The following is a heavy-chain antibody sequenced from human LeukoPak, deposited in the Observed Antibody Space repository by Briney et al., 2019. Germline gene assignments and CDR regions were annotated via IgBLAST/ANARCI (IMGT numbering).Heavy chain of an antibody. CDR3: ARDREMYYYYGMDV. CDR1: GFIFSSYG. CDR2: IWYDGSNK. V-gene: IGHV3-33*01. Sequence: SGGSLRLSCAASGFIFSSYGVHWVRQAPGKGLEWVAVIWYDGSNKYYADSVKGRFTISRDNSKNTLYVQMNSLRVEDTAVYYCARDREMYYYYGMDVWGQGTTVTVSS. D-gene: IGHD5-24*01. J-gene: IGHJ6*02.